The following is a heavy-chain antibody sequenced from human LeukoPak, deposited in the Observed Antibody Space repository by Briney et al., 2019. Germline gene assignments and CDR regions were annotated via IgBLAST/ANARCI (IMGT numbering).Heavy chain of an antibody. CDR1: GGSISSYY. CDR2: IYYSGST. Sequence: PSETLSLTCTVSGGSISSYYWSWIRQPPGKGLEWIGYIYYSGSTNYNPSLKSRVTISVDTSKNQFSLKLSSVTAADTAVYYCARHGRDRYSSLGYWGQGTLVTVSS. J-gene: IGHJ4*02. V-gene: IGHV4-59*08. CDR3: ARHGRDRYSSLGY. D-gene: IGHD5-24*01.